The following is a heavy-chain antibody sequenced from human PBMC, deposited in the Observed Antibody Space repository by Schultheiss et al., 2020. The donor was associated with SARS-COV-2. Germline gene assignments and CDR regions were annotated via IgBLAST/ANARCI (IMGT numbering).Heavy chain of an antibody. D-gene: IGHD2-21*02. CDR3: ATCSVSGGDCMIFDY. CDR2: ISAYNGNT. V-gene: IGHV1-18*01. J-gene: IGHJ4*02. Sequence: GESLKISCKASGYTFTSYGISWVRQAPGQGLEWMGWISAYNGNTNYAQKLQGRVTMTTDTSTSTAYMELSSLRSEDTAVYYCATCSVSGGDCMIFDYWGQGTLVTVSS. CDR1: GYTFTSYG.